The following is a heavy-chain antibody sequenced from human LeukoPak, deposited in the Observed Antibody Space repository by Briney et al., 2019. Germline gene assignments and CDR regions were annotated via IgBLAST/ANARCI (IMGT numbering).Heavy chain of an antibody. V-gene: IGHV1-2*04. CDR1: GYTFTGYY. D-gene: IGHD3-16*01. CDR2: INPNSGGT. J-gene: IGHJ4*02. Sequence: ASVKVSCKASGYTFTGYYMHWVRQAPGQGLEWTGWINPNSGGTNYAQKFQGWVTMTRDTSISTAYMELSRLRSDDTAVYYCAKAQHGWGVLFDYWGQGTLVTVSS. CDR3: AKAQHGWGVLFDY.